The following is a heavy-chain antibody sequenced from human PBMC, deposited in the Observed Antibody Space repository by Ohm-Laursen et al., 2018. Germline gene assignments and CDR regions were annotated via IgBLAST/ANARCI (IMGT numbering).Heavy chain of an antibody. J-gene: IGHJ5*02. CDR3: ARVGRGPTPSGSYNNWFDP. V-gene: IGHV4-59*01. CDR1: GGSISDYY. D-gene: IGHD1-26*01. CDR2: INYSGST. Sequence: SETLSLTCPVSGGSISDYYWSWIRQPPGKGLEWIGYINYSGSTNYNPSLKSRVTISVDTSRNQFSLKLSSVTAADTAVYYCARVGRGPTPSGSYNNWFDPWGQGTLVTVSS.